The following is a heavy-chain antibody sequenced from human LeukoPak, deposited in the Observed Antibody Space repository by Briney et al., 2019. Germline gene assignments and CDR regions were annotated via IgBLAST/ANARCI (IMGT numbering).Heavy chain of an antibody. J-gene: IGHJ4*02. CDR2: ISGSGTST. D-gene: IGHD6-13*01. V-gene: IGHV3-23*01. CDR3: GRQANNSGWCDY. Sequence: GGSLRLSCAASGFTFRSYAMNWVRQAPGKGLEWVSGISGSGTSTYYADSVKGRFTISRDNSKNTLCLQMNSLRAEDAALYYCGRQANNSGWCDYWGQGTLVTVSS. CDR1: GFTFRSYA.